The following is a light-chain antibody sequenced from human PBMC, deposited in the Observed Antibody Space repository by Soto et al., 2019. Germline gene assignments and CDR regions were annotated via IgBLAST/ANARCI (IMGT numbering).Light chain of an antibody. J-gene: IGLJ2*01. CDR2: EAI. CDR3: CSYVGYSTFVV. Sequence: QSALTQPASVSGSPGQSITLSCTGSSSDVGRYNLVSWYQHHPGKAPKLIIYEAIKRPSGISDRFSGSKSGNTASLTISGLQAEDEADYYCCSYVGYSTFVVFGGGTQLTVL. V-gene: IGLV2-23*02. CDR1: SSDVGRYNL.